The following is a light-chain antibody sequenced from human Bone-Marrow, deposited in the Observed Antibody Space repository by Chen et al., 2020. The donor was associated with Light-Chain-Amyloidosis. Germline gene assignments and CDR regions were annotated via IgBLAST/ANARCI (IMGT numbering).Light chain of an antibody. J-gene: IGKJ3*01. V-gene: IGKV1-12*01. Sequence: DIQMTQSPSSVSASIGDRVTITCRASQGIAGWLAWYQQEPGKAPKLLIYAASRLQSGVPSRFSGSASGADFTLTSSGLQPEDFAAYYCQQAYSFPVTFGPGTKVEIK. CDR1: QGIAGW. CDR2: AAS. CDR3: QQAYSFPVT.